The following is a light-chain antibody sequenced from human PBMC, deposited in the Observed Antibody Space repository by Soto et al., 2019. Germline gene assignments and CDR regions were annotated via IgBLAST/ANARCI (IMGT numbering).Light chain of an antibody. V-gene: IGLV2-14*03. J-gene: IGLJ1*01. CDR3: SSFRSSSTSYV. Sequence: QYVLTQPASVSGSPGQSITISCTGTSSDIGDSNYVSWYQQHPGKAPKLVIYDVSNRPSGVSNRFSGSKSANTASLTISGLQAEDEADYYCSSFRSSSTSYVFGTGTKLTVL. CDR1: SSDIGDSNY. CDR2: DVS.